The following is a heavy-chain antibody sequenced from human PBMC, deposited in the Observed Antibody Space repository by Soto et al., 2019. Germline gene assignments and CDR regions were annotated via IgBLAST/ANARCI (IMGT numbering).Heavy chain of an antibody. Sequence: VVSGKVSCKTSGYIFTSYYIHWVRQAPGQGLEWMGIINPSGGTTTYAQKFQGRVTMTRDTSTSTVYMELSSLRSEDTAAYYCARGPATAPDAYWGLGTLVTVSS. J-gene: IGHJ4*02. CDR1: GYIFTSYY. D-gene: IGHD2-2*01. CDR2: INPSGGTT. CDR3: ARGPATAPDAY. V-gene: IGHV1-46*01.